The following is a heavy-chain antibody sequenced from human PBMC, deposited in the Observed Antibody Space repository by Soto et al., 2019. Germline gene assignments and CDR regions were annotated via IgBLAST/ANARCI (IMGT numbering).Heavy chain of an antibody. D-gene: IGHD1-1*01. Sequence: QVQLVQSGAEVTKPGSSVTVSCKASGDTFSTYGFDWVRQAPGQRLEWMGGIIPVFGKKNYAQEFQGRLTISADDSTSTVYMQLSSLTSEDTAVYYGARAGGGQLERRGVWYYWGQGTLVTVSS. V-gene: IGHV1-69*01. CDR2: IIPVFGKK. CDR1: GDTFSTYG. J-gene: IGHJ4*02. CDR3: ARAGGGQLERRGVWYY.